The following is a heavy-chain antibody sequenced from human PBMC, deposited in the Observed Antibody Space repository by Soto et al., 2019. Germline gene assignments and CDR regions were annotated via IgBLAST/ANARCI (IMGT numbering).Heavy chain of an antibody. CDR1: GGSITRGGYY. D-gene: IGHD6-6*01. CDR2: IYNSGSR. Sequence: SETLSLTCNVSGGSITRGGYYWTWIRQHPGKGLEWIGYIYNSGSRYYNPSLKSRLTISMDTSNNQFSLRMTSVTAADTAIYYCARESRRYTSSVGFYNGMDVWGHGTTVTVSS. J-gene: IGHJ6*02. V-gene: IGHV4-31*03. CDR3: ARESRRYTSSVGFYNGMDV.